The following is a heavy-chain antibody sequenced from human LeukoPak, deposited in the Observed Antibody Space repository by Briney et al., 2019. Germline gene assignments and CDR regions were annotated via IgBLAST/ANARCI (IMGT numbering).Heavy chain of an antibody. CDR1: GFTFGDYG. V-gene: IGHV3-20*04. J-gene: IGHJ4*02. Sequence: GSLRLSCAASGFTFGDYGMSWVRQAPGKGLELVSGINWIGGSPGYADSVKGRFTISRDNAKNSLYLQMNSLSAEDTALYYCARRFGMAVAGPFDYWGQGTLVTVSS. D-gene: IGHD6-19*01. CDR2: INWIGGSP. CDR3: ARRFGMAVAGPFDY.